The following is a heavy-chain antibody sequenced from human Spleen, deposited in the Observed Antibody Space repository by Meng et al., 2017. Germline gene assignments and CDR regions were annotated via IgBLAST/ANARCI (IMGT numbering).Heavy chain of an antibody. V-gene: IGHV3-30*10. J-gene: IGHJ4*02. Sequence: VQLVETGGDLIQPGKSLRISCAASGFTFSTHVMHWVRQAPGKGLEWVAVISHDAKYKYYTDSVKGRFTISRDNSKNTLYLQMNSLRIEDTAVFYCARESTGRLDYWGQGTLVTVSS. CDR3: ARESTGRLDY. CDR2: ISHDAKYK. CDR1: GFTFSTHV. D-gene: IGHD4-17*01.